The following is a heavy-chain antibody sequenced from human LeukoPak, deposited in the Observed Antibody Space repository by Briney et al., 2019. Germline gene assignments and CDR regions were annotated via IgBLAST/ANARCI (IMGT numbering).Heavy chain of an antibody. V-gene: IGHV4-39*07. CDR1: GGSISSSSYY. CDR3: ARRSVRYYYGSGSLRAFDI. J-gene: IGHJ3*02. CDR2: IYYSGST. D-gene: IGHD3-10*01. Sequence: PSETLSLTCTVSGGSISSSSYYWGWIRQPPGKGLEWIGSIYYSGSTYYNPSLKSRVTISVDTSKNQFSLKLSSVTAADTAVYYCARRSVRYYYGSGSLRAFDIWGQGTMVTVSS.